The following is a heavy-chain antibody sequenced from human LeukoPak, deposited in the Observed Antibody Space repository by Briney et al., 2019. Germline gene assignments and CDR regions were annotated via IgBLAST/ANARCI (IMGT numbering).Heavy chain of an antibody. J-gene: IGHJ4*02. D-gene: IGHD4-17*01. CDR2: ISYDGSNT. Sequence: PGGSLRLSCAASGFTFSGYGMHWDRQAPGKGLEWVAVISYDGSNTYYADSVKGRFTISRDNSKNTVYLQMSSLRAEDTAVYYCAILGGTVTDWGQGTLVTVSS. V-gene: IGHV3-30*03. CDR3: AILGGTVTD. CDR1: GFTFSGYG.